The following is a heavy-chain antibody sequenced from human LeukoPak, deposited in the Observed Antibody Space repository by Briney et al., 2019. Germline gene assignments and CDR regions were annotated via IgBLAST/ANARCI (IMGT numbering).Heavy chain of an antibody. CDR3: ARGGIPYCSGGSCLRWNWFDP. D-gene: IGHD2-15*01. J-gene: IGHJ5*02. CDR1: GYTFTSYD. Sequence: GASVKVSRKASGYTFTSYDINWVRQATGQGLEWMGWMNPNSGNTGYAQKFQGRVTMTRNTSISTAYMELSSLRSEDTAVYYCARGGIPYCSGGSCLRWNWFDPWGQGTLVTVSS. CDR2: MNPNSGNT. V-gene: IGHV1-8*01.